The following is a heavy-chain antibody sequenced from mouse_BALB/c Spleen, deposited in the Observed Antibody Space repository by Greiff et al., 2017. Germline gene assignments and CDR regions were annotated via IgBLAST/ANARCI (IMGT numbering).Heavy chain of an antibody. CDR2: IRNKANGYTT. CDR3: ARDPNWYFDV. J-gene: IGHJ1*01. CDR1: GFTFTDYY. V-gene: IGHV7-3*02. Sequence: EVKLVESGGGLVQPGGSLRLSCATSGFTFTDYYMSWVRQPPGKALEWLGFIRNKANGYTTEYSASVKGRFTISRDNSQSILYLQMNTLRAEDSATYYCARDPNWYFDVWGAGTTVTVSS.